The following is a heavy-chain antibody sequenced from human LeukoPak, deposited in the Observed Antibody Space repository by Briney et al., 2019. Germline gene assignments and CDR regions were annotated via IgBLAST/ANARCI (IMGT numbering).Heavy chain of an antibody. Sequence: PGGSLRLSCAAPGFRFRNYGMHWVRQAPGKGLEWVALILYDGSNKYYADSVKGRFTISRDNSKNTLYLQMNSLRAEDTAVYYCGTVRGPDSSRWYSDYWGQGTLVTVSS. CDR3: GTVRGPDSSRWYSDY. CDR1: GFRFRNYG. CDR2: ILYDGSNK. D-gene: IGHD6-13*01. J-gene: IGHJ4*02. V-gene: IGHV3-33*01.